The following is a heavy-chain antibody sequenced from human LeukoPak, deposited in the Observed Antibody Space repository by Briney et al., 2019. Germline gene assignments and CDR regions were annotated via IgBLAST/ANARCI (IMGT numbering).Heavy chain of an antibody. Sequence: GESLRLSCAASRFTFSTSAMSWVRQAPGKGLEWVSSISSSSSYIYYADSVKGRFTISRDNAKNSLYLQMNSLRAEDTAVYYCASGDYYDSSGPQHYWGQGTLVTVPS. J-gene: IGHJ4*02. CDR3: ASGDYYDSSGPQHY. D-gene: IGHD3-22*01. V-gene: IGHV3-21*01. CDR1: RFTFSTSA. CDR2: ISSSSSYI.